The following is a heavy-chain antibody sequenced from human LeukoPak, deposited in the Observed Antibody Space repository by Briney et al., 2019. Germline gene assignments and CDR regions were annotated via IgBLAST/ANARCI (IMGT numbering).Heavy chain of an antibody. Sequence: TGGSLRLSCAASGFTLSSYGMRWVRQAAGKGMEWVAVIWSDGSNKSYADSVKGRFTISIDNSKNTLYLQMNSPRAEDTALYYGARNLRHFIAVACPFDYWGQGTLVTVSS. J-gene: IGHJ4*02. V-gene: IGHV3-33*01. CDR2: IWSDGSNK. CDR1: GFTLSSYG. CDR3: ARNLRHFIAVACPFDY. D-gene: IGHD6-19*01.